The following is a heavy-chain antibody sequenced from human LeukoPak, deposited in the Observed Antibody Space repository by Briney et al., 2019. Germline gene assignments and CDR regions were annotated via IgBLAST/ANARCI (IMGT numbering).Heavy chain of an antibody. CDR3: ARGVRDLVNYYFDY. CDR2: VYSGGST. D-gene: IGHD4-23*01. Sequence: GGSLRLSCAASGFTVSSNYMSWVRQAPGKGLEWVSVVYSGGSTYYADSVKGRFTISRDNSKNTLYLQMNSLRAEDTGVYYCARGVRDLVNYYFDYWGQGTLVTVSS. V-gene: IGHV3-66*02. CDR1: GFTVSSNY. J-gene: IGHJ4*02.